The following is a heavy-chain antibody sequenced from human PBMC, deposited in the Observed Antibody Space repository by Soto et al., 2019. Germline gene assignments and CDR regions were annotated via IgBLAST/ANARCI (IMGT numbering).Heavy chain of an antibody. V-gene: IGHV3-23*01. Sequence: EVQLLESGGGLVQPGGSLRLSCAASGFTFSSYAMSWVRQAPGKGLEWVSAISGSGGSTYYADYVKGRFTISRDNSKNTLYLQMNSLRAEDTAVYYCAKGDAPWIMITFGGVIDHWGQGTLVTVSS. J-gene: IGHJ5*02. CDR1: GFTFSSYA. CDR2: ISGSGGST. D-gene: IGHD3-16*01. CDR3: AKGDAPWIMITFGGVIDH.